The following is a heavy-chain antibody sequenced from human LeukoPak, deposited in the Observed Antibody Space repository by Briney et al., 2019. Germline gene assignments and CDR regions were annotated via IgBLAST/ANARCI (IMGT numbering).Heavy chain of an antibody. CDR2: IYTSGST. CDR1: GGSISSGSYY. J-gene: IGHJ6*02. Sequence: SQTLSLTCTVSGGSISSGSYYWSWIRQPAGKGLEWIGRIYTSGSTNYNPSLKSRVTISVDTSKNQFSLKLSSVTAADTAVYYCARDLGSSRYYYYGMDVWGQGTTVTVSS. V-gene: IGHV4-61*02. D-gene: IGHD6-13*01. CDR3: ARDLGSSRYYYYGMDV.